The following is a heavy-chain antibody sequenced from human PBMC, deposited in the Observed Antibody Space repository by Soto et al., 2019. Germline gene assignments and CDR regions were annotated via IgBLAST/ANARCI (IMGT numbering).Heavy chain of an antibody. CDR1: GGSINSAGHS. CDR2: SYHSGSS. D-gene: IGHD3-3*01. Sequence: SETLSLTCTVSGGSINSAGHSWGWVRQSPGKGLEWIGYSYHSGSSYYNPSLKSRVTISVDTSKNQFSLKLSSVTAADTAVYYCARHSGITIFGVVIPLNWFDPWGQGTLVTVSS. J-gene: IGHJ5*02. CDR3: ARHSGITIFGVVIPLNWFDP. V-gene: IGHV4-30-2*03.